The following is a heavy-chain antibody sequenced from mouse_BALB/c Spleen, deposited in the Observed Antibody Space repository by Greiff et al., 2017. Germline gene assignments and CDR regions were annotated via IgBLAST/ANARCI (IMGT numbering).Heavy chain of an antibody. CDR2: IDPANGNT. J-gene: IGHJ2*01. Sequence: VQLQQPGAELVKPGASVKLSCTASGFNIKDTYMHWVKQRPEQGLEWIGRIDPANGNTKYDPKFQGKATITADTSSNTAYLQLSSLTSEDTAVYYCARSSPGCFDYWGQGTTLTVSS. CDR1: GFNIKDTY. CDR3: ARSSPGCFDY. V-gene: IGHV14-3*02. D-gene: IGHD2-2*01.